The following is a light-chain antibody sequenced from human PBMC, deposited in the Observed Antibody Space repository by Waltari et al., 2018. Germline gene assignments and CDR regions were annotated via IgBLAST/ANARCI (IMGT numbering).Light chain of an antibody. CDR1: QSLTKRY. J-gene: IGKJ2*01. V-gene: IGKV3-20*01. Sequence: EVVLTQSPDTLSLSPGERATLSCRASQSLTKRYLAWYQQKPGRAPRLLIYGASSRAAGIPDRFSGSGSGTDFTHTISRLEPEDFAVYYCQQYGSSVLYTFGQGTKLEIK. CDR3: QQYGSSVLYT. CDR2: GAS.